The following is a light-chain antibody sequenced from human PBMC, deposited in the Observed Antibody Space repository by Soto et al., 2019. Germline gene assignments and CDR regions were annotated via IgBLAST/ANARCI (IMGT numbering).Light chain of an antibody. J-gene: IGLJ7*01. CDR3: QTWGTGSAFVV. CDR2: VNSGGSH. CDR1: SGHSNYA. V-gene: IGLV4-69*01. Sequence: QLVLTQSPSASASLGASVKLTCTLSSGHSNYAIAWHQQQPDKGPRYLMKVNSGGSHIKGDGIPDRFSGSSSGAERYLFISSLQSEDEADYYCQTWGTGSAFVVFGGGTQLTVL.